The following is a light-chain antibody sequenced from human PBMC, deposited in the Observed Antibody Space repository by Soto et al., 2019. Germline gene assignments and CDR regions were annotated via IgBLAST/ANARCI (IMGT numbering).Light chain of an antibody. Sequence: EGVLTQSPATLSLSPGERATLSCMASQSVSSYLAWYQQKPGQAPRLLIYDASNRATGIPARFSGSGSGTDFTLTISSLEPEDFAVYYCQQRSNWPPLFTFGPGTKVDI. J-gene: IGKJ3*01. CDR2: DAS. V-gene: IGKV3-11*01. CDR3: QQRSNWPPLFT. CDR1: QSVSSY.